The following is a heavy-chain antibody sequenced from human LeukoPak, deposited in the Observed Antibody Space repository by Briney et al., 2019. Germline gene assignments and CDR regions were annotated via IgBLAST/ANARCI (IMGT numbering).Heavy chain of an antibody. J-gene: IGHJ6*03. CDR3: ARGDSSSWYYYYYYMDV. Sequence: ASVKVSCKASGYTFTSYDINWVRQATGQGLEWMGWMNPNSGHTGYAQKFQGRVTMTRNTSISTAYMELSSLRSEDTAVYYRARGDSSSWYYYYYYMDVWGKGTTVTVSS. CDR1: GYTFTSYD. CDR2: MNPNSGHT. V-gene: IGHV1-8*01. D-gene: IGHD6-13*01.